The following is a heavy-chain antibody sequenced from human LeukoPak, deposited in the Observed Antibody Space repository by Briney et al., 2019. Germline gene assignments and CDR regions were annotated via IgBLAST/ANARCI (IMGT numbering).Heavy chain of an antibody. CDR2: INHSGST. Sequence: SETLSLTCAVYGGSFSGYYWSWIRQPPGKGLEWIGEINHSGSTNYNPSLKSGVTISVDTSKNQFSLKLSSVTAADTAVYYCARVHYNWFDPWGQGTLVTVSS. V-gene: IGHV4-34*01. CDR3: ARVHYNWFDP. J-gene: IGHJ5*02. CDR1: GGSFSGYY.